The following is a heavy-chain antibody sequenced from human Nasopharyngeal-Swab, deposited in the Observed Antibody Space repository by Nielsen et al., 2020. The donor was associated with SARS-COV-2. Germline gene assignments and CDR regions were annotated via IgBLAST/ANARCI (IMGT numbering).Heavy chain of an antibody. D-gene: IGHD3-22*01. CDR2: IKQDGSEK. CDR3: ARDQYYDSSCYYYYGIDV. Sequence: GESLKISCAASGFTFSSYWMSWVRQAPGKGLEWVANIKQDGSEKYYVDSVKGRFTISRDNAKNSLYLQMNSLRAEDKAVYYCARDQYYDSSCYYYYGIDVLGPGTTVTVSS. J-gene: IGHJ6*02. V-gene: IGHV3-7*01. CDR1: GFTFSSYW.